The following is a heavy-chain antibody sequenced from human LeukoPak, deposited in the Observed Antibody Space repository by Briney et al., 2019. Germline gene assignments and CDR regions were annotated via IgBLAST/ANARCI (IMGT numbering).Heavy chain of an antibody. CDR1: GDFFNAYD. CDR2: INHRGTS. Sequence: SETLSLTCAVYGDFFNAYDWNWIRQAPGKSLEYIGEINHRGTSNYNPSLKTLVTLSVDTSKNHFPLKLTSVTAADTAVYYCARGSSFDGYCTPGACDAGYYDIWGQGTPVIVSS. CDR3: ARGSSFDGYCTPGACDAGYYDI. V-gene: IGHV4-34*01. J-gene: IGHJ4*02. D-gene: IGHD2-8*01.